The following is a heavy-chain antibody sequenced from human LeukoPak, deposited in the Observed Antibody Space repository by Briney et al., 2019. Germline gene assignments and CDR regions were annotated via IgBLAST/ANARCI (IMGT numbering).Heavy chain of an antibody. J-gene: IGHJ5*02. CDR3: ARSASGGYYTNWFDP. CDR1: GGSISSYY. D-gene: IGHD3-22*01. CDR2: IYTSGTT. V-gene: IGHV4-4*07. Sequence: SETLSLTCTVSGGSISSYYWSWIRQPAGKGLEWIGRIYTSGTTNYNPSLKSRVTMSVDTSKNQFSLKLSSVTAADTAVYYCARSASGGYYTNWFDPWGQGTLVTVSS.